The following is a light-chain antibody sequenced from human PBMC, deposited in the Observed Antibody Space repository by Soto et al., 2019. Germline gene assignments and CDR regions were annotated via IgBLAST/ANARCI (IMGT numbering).Light chain of an antibody. J-gene: IGKJ1*01. CDR3: QQYNNWPRT. CDR2: GAP. V-gene: IGKV3-15*01. CDR1: QSVDSN. Sequence: EKVMTQSPATLSVSPGERATLSCRASQSVDSNLAWYQQKPGQAPRLLIYGAPTRATDIPVRFSGSGSGTEFTLTISSLQSEDFAVYYCQQYNNWPRTFGQGTKVDIK.